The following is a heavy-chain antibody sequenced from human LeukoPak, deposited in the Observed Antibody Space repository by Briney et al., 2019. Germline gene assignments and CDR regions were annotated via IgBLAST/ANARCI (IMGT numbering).Heavy chain of an antibody. V-gene: IGHV4-4*07. J-gene: IGHJ4*02. D-gene: IGHD6-13*01. CDR1: GGSMSSYY. Sequence: SETLSLTCTVSGGSMSSYYWSWLRQPAGKGLEWIGCMYTSGSTNYNPALKSRVTMSIDTSKKHFSLNLDSVTAADTAVYYCATYDQQLAFDNWGQGSLVTVSS. CDR3: ATYDQQLAFDN. CDR2: MYTSGST.